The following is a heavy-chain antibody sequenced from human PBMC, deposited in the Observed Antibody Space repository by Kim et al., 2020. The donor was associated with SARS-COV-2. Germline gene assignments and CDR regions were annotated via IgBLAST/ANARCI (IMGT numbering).Heavy chain of an antibody. V-gene: IGHV3-21*01. Sequence: GGSLRLSCAASGFTFSRYTMHWVRQAPGKGLEWGSSVSARGSFIYYGDSRKGGFTISRDNAKNSLYLQMAGLRVEDTAVYYCARQDSGEYGDGFDYWGQGILVSVSS. J-gene: IGHJ4*02. CDR1: GFTFSRYT. D-gene: IGHD4-17*01. CDR3: ARQDSGEYGDGFDY. CDR2: VSARGSFI.